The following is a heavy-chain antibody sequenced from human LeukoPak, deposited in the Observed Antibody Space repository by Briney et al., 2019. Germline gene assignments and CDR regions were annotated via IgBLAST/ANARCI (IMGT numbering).Heavy chain of an antibody. CDR2: ISAYNGNT. J-gene: IGHJ4*02. D-gene: IGHD6-13*01. CDR1: GYTFTTYG. Sequence: ASVKVSCKASGYTFTTYGITWVRQAPGQGLEWMGWISAYNGNTNYAQKLQGRVTITRNTSISTAYMELSSLRSEDTAVYYCARGRIAAAGTNYYFDYWGQGTLVTVSS. V-gene: IGHV1-18*01. CDR3: ARGRIAAAGTNYYFDY.